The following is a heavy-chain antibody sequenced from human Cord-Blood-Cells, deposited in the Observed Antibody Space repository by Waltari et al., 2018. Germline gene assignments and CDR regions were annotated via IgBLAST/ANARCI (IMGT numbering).Heavy chain of an antibody. J-gene: IGHJ4*02. CDR3: ATYIVEGAAGNY. CDR1: GYTFTDYY. Sequence: EVQLVQSGAEVKKPGATVKISCKVSGYTFTDYYMHWVQQAPGKGLEWMGLVGPEEGETRYAGKCQGRGTITADTSTDTAYMELSSLRSEDTAVYYCATYIVEGAAGNYWGQGTLVTVSS. V-gene: IGHV1-69-2*01. D-gene: IGHD1-26*01. CDR2: VGPEEGET.